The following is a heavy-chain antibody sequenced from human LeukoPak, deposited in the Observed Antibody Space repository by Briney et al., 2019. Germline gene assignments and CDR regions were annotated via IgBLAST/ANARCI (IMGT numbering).Heavy chain of an antibody. CDR3: AKADPPLVYYDSSGYYPRDY. J-gene: IGHJ4*02. D-gene: IGHD3-22*01. CDR2: INGSGGST. V-gene: IGHV3-23*01. Sequence: GGSLRLSCVASGFTFNNYAMNWVRQAPRKGLEWVSAINGSGGSTYYADSVKGRFTISRDNSKNTPYLQMNSLRAEDTAVYYCAKADPPLVYYDSSGYYPRDYWGQGTLVTVSS. CDR1: GFTFNNYA.